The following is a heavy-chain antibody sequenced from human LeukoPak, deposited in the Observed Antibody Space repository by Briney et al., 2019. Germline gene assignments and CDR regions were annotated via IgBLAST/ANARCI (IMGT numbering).Heavy chain of an antibody. Sequence: SETLSLTCIVSGGSVSSGSYYWSWIRQPPGKGLEWIGYIYYSGSTNYNPSLKRRVTISVDTSKNQFSLKLSSVTAADTAVYYCARETPGAGHFDYWGQGSLVTVSS. CDR2: IYYSGST. J-gene: IGHJ4*02. D-gene: IGHD7-27*01. CDR3: ARETPGAGHFDY. CDR1: GGSVSSGSYY. V-gene: IGHV4-61*01.